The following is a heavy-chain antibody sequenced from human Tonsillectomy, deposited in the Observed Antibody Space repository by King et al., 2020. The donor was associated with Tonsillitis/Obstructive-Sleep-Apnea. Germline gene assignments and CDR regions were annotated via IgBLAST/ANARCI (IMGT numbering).Heavy chain of an antibody. J-gene: IGHJ4*02. CDR1: GFTFDDYT. V-gene: IGHV3-43*01. CDR3: AKDMGYSSGWYGYYFDY. Sequence: VQLVESGGVVVQPGGSLRLSCAASGFTFDDYTMHWVRQAPGKGLELVSFSSWDGGSTNYADSVKGRFTISRDNSKNALYLQMNSLRTEDTALYYCAKDMGYSSGWYGYYFDYWGQGTLVTVSS. CDR2: SSWDGGST. D-gene: IGHD6-19*01.